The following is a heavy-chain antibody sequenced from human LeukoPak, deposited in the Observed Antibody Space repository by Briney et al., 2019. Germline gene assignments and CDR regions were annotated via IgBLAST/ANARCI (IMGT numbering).Heavy chain of an antibody. V-gene: IGHV1-18*01. CDR2: ISAYNGNT. CDR1: GYTFTSYG. Sequence: ASVKVSCKASGYTFTSYGISWVRQAPGQGLEWMRWISAYNGNTNYAQKLQGRVTMTTDTSTSTAYMELRSLRSDDTAVYYCARDLPYLDTYGYCSSTSCYTIFDYWGQGTLVTVSS. D-gene: IGHD2-2*02. J-gene: IGHJ4*02. CDR3: ARDLPYLDTYGYCSSTSCYTIFDY.